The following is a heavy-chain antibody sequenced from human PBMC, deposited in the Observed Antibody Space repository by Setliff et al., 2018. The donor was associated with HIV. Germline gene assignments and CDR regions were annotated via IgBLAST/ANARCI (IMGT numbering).Heavy chain of an antibody. J-gene: IGHJ5*02. CDR3: ARGAYCGGASCSLTRFDP. CDR2: INHSGST. Sequence: ETLSLTCAVYGGSFSSYYWSWIRQPPGKGLEWIGEINHSGSTNYSPSLKSRVTISVDTSKNQFSLKLGSVTAADAAVYYCARGAYCGGASCSLTRFDPWGQGTLVTVSS. D-gene: IGHD2-15*01. CDR1: GGSFSSYY. V-gene: IGHV4-34*01.